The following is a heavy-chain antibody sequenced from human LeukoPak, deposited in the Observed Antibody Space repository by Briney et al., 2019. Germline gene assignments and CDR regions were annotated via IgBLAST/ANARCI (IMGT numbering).Heavy chain of an antibody. CDR2: INQDESRA. J-gene: IGHJ3*01. CDR1: GFTFRNYL. Sequence: GGSLRLSCAVSGFTFRNYLMHWVRQPPGQGLVWVSRINQDESRAYADSVKGRFTVSRDNAKNMLYLQLNSLRAEDTAVYFCGRGGDGIDVWGQGTTVIVSS. V-gene: IGHV3-74*01. D-gene: IGHD5-24*01. CDR3: GRGGDGIDV.